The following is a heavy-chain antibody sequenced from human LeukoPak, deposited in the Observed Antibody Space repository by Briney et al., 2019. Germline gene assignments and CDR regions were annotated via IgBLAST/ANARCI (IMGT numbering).Heavy chain of an antibody. J-gene: IGHJ6*03. CDR3: ARGRDPGHYYYYYMDV. CDR1: GGSFSGYY. Sequence: PSETLSPTCAVYGGSFSGYYWSWIRQPPGKGLEWIGEINHSGSTNYNPSLKSRVTISVDTSKNQFSLKLSSVTAADTAVYYCARGRDPGHYYYYYMDVWGKGTTVTVSS. D-gene: IGHD1-14*01. V-gene: IGHV4-34*01. CDR2: INHSGST.